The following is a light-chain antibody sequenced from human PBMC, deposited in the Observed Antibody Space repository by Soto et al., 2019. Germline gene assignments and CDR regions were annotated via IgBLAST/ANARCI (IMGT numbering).Light chain of an antibody. CDR1: SSYIGNYNY. J-gene: IGLJ1*01. V-gene: IGLV2-11*01. CDR3: CSYAGSFIFV. Sequence: QSVLTQRRSVSGSPGQSVTISCTGTSSYIGNYNYVSWYQQYPGKAPKLIIYDVSKRPSGIPDRFFGSKFGNAASLTISGLQAEDEADYYCCSYAGSFIFVFGTGTKVNVL. CDR2: DVS.